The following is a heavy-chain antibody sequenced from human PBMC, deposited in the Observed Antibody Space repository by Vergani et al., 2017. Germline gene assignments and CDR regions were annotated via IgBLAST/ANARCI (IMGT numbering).Heavy chain of an antibody. Sequence: QVQLVESGGGVVQPGRSLRLSCAASGFTFSSYDMHWVRQAPGKGLEWVAVISYDGSNKYYADSVKGRFTISRDNSKNTLYLQMNSLRAEDTAVYYCARALIPYSDNWFDPWGQGTLVTVSS. D-gene: IGHD1-26*01. CDR3: ARALIPYSDNWFDP. J-gene: IGHJ5*02. CDR1: GFTFSSYD. V-gene: IGHV3-30-3*01. CDR2: ISYDGSNK.